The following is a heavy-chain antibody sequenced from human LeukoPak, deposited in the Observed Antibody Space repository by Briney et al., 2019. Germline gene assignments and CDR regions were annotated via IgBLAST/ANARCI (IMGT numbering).Heavy chain of an antibody. Sequence: GGSLRLSCEASGFSFRDYAMIWVRQAPGEGLEWVSGSSGAGDITQHADSVKGRFTISRDNYRNILYLEMNSLRADDTAVYYCAKDLGRHYYDSVHFSNPWGQGTLVTVSS. CDR1: GFSFRDYA. D-gene: IGHD3-22*01. CDR3: AKDLGRHYYDSVHFSNP. CDR2: SSGAGDIT. J-gene: IGHJ5*02. V-gene: IGHV3-23*01.